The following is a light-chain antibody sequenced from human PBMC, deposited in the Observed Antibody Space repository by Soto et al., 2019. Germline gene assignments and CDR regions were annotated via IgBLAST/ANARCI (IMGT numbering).Light chain of an antibody. J-gene: IGKJ2*01. V-gene: IGKV2-28*01. CDR2: LGS. CDR1: QSLLHSNGYSY. Sequence: DIVMTQSPLSLPVTPGEPASISCRSSQSLLHSNGYSYLDWYLQKPGQRPQLLIYLGSNRASGVPHRFSGGVCGTDFTLKIRRVEAEDVGVFYCMQTLQFPLTFGQGTKLEIK. CDR3: MQTLQFPLT.